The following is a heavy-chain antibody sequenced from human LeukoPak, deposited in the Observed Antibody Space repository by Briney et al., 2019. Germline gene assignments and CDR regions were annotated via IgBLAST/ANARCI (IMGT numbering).Heavy chain of an antibody. Sequence: SGGSLRLSCAASGFTFSSYSMNWVRQAPGKGLEWVSSISSSSSYIYYADSAKGRFTISRDNAKNSLYLQMNSLRAEDTAVYYCARDFYDSSGYYACLDYWGQGTLVTVSS. CDR2: ISSSSSYI. CDR3: ARDFYDSSGYYACLDY. CDR1: GFTFSSYS. V-gene: IGHV3-21*01. J-gene: IGHJ4*02. D-gene: IGHD3-22*01.